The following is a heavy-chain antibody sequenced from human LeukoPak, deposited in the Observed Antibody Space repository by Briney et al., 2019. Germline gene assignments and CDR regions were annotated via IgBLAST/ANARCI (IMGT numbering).Heavy chain of an antibody. J-gene: IGHJ4*02. Sequence: AGGSLRLSCAASGFTFSSYAMSWVRQAPGKGLEWVSAISGGGGSTYYADSVKGRFTISRDNSKNTLYLQMNSLRAEDTAVYYCARDSTYSSGSRFYDRFDYWGQGTLVTVSS. D-gene: IGHD2-15*01. CDR3: ARDSTYSSGSRFYDRFDY. CDR1: GFTFSSYA. V-gene: IGHV3-23*01. CDR2: ISGGGGST.